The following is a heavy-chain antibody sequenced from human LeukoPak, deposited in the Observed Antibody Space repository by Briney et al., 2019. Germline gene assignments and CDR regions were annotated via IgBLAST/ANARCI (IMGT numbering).Heavy chain of an antibody. CDR1: GFTFDDYA. V-gene: IGHV3-9*01. CDR3: AKEADYYDSSGAIDY. Sequence: PGGSLRLSCAASGFTFDDYAMHWVRQAPGKGLEWVSGISWNSGSIGYADSVKGRFTISRDNAKNSLYLQMNSLRAEDTALYYCAKEADYYDSSGAIDYWGQGTLVTVAS. CDR2: ISWNSGSI. J-gene: IGHJ4*02. D-gene: IGHD3-22*01.